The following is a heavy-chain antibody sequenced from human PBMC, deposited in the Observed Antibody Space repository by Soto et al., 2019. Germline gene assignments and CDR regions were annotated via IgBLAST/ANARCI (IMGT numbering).Heavy chain of an antibody. J-gene: IGHJ4*02. CDR3: VWQSKHTSSFH. D-gene: IGHD6-13*01. V-gene: IGHV3-15*07. CDR2: IKSKAGGETR. Sequence: EVQLVESEGGLVKPGGSLRLSCVVSGIPFIDAWMNWVRQAPGKGLEWVARIKSKAGGETRDYAAPVKGRFTISRDDSKNMLYLEMNSLEVDDTAVYFCVWQSKHTSSFHWGPGTMVTVSS. CDR1: GIPFIDAW.